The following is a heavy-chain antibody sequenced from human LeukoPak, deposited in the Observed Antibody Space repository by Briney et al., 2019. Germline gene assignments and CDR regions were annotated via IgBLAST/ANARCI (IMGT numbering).Heavy chain of an antibody. J-gene: IGHJ4*02. CDR2: VSDRGGTT. Sequence: GGSLRLSCAASGFNFATYAVTWVRQAPGKGLEWVSSVSDRGGTTYYADSVRGRFTISRDNSKNTLFLQMNSLRSGDTAVYYCAKVLLNNDDSGYSGFDYCGQGTLVTVSS. CDR1: GFNFATYA. D-gene: IGHD3-22*01. CDR3: AKVLLNNDDSGYSGFDY. V-gene: IGHV3-23*01.